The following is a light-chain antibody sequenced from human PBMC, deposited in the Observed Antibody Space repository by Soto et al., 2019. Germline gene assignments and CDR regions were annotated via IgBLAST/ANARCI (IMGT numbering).Light chain of an antibody. CDR3: QQSNNWPMT. V-gene: IGKV3-15*01. J-gene: IGKJ1*01. CDR1: ETVSTD. Sequence: EIVMTQSPATLSVSPGERATLSCRASETVSTDLAWYQQKLGPAPRLLIYGTSTMPTGIPARFSGSGSGTEFTLTISSLQSEDFARYYCQQSNNWPMTFGEGTKVDI. CDR2: GTS.